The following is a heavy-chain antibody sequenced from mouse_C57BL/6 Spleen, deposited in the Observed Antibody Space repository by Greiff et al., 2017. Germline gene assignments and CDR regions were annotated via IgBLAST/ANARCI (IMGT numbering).Heavy chain of an antibody. CDR3: ARLGVTTWFAY. J-gene: IGHJ3*01. D-gene: IGHD2-2*01. CDR1: GYTFTSYW. Sequence: VQLQQPGAELVMPGASVQLSCKASGYTFTSYWMHWVKQRPGQGLEWIGELDPSDSYTNYNQKFKGKSTLTVDKSSSTAYMQLSSLTSEDSAVYYCARLGVTTWFAYWGQGTLVTVSA. V-gene: IGHV1-69*01. CDR2: LDPSDSYT.